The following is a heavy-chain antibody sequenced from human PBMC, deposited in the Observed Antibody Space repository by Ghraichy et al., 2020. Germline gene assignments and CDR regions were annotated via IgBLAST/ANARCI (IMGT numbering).Heavy chain of an antibody. J-gene: IGHJ4*02. CDR1: GYSIRSGYF. D-gene: IGHD5-12*01. CDR3: ARSVNRYSHNFDY. CDR2: IYHGGNT. Sequence: SETLSLTCAVSGYSIRSGYFWGWLRQPPGKGLEWIVTIYHGGNTYYNPSLMSRVTISVDTSKNQFSLRLSSVTAADTAMYYCARSVNRYSHNFDYWGQGTLVTVSS. V-gene: IGHV4-38-2*01.